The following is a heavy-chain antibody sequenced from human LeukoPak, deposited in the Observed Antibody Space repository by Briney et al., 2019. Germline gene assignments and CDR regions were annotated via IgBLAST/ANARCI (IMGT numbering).Heavy chain of an antibody. CDR1: GFTFSNAW. CDR3: TTDLFTMVRGVSSNWFDP. D-gene: IGHD3-10*01. V-gene: IGHV3-15*01. Sequence: PGXSLRLXCVASGFTFSNAWMNWVRQAPGKGLEWVGRIKSKTDGLTTDYAAPVKGRFTISRDDSKNTLFLQMNSLKTEDTAVYYCTTDLFTMVRGVSSNWFDPWGQGTLVTVSS. J-gene: IGHJ5*02. CDR2: IKSKTDGLTT.